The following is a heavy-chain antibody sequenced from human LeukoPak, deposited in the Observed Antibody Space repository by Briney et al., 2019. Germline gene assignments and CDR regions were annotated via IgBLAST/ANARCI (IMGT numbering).Heavy chain of an antibody. CDR2: VSGRGGST. J-gene: IGHJ4*02. CDR1: GFTFSSYD. D-gene: IGHD1-14*01. V-gene: IGHV3-23*01. Sequence: PGGSLRLSCAASGFTFSSYDMTWVRQAPGKGLEWVSGVSGRGGSTSYADSVKGRFTISRDNSKNTLYLQMNSLRAEDTAVYYCAKKRDHTLFDYWGQRTLVTVSS. CDR3: AKKRDHTLFDY.